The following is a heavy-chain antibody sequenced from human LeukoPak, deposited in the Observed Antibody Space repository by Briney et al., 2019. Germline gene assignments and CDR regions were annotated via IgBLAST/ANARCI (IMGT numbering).Heavy chain of an antibody. Sequence: GGSLRLSCAASGFTFSNAWMSWVRQAPGKGLEWVGRIKSKTDGGTTDYAAPVKGRFTISRDDSKNTLYLQMNSLKTEDTAVYYCTTDEGYGDHYWYFDLWGRGTLVTVSS. D-gene: IGHD4-17*01. V-gene: IGHV3-15*01. J-gene: IGHJ2*01. CDR3: TTDEGYGDHYWYFDL. CDR2: IKSKTDGGTT. CDR1: GFTFSNAW.